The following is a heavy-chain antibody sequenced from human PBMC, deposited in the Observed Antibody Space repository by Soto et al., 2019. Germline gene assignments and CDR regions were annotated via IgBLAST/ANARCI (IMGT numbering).Heavy chain of an antibody. CDR2: IIPILDTT. V-gene: IGHV1-69*01. J-gene: IGHJ4*02. CDR3: ASGETTVNRRFDF. Sequence: QVQVVQSGAEVKKPGSSVRVSCKASGGTSSSYAITWMRQAPGQGLAWMGGIIPILDTTDYAQKFQGRVTFTADESTSTVYMELSSLTAEDTAVYYCASGETTVNRRFDFWGQGTLVTVSS. CDR1: GGTSSSYA. D-gene: IGHD4-4*01.